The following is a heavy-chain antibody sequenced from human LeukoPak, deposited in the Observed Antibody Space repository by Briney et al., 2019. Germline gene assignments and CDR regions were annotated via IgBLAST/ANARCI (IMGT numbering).Heavy chain of an antibody. CDR2: IWYDGTNK. D-gene: IGHD6-13*01. CDR3: ARDARAAAGEGDFDY. J-gene: IGHJ4*02. Sequence: GGSLRLSCAASGFTFSSCGMHWVRQAPGKGLEWVAVIWYDGTNKYYADSVKGRFTISRDNSKNTLYLQMNSLRAEDTAVYYCARDARAAAGEGDFDYWGQGTLVTVSS. V-gene: IGHV3-33*01. CDR1: GFTFSSCG.